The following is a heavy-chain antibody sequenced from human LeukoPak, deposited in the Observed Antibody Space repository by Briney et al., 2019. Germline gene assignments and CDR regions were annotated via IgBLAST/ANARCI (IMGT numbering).Heavy chain of an antibody. CDR1: GGSISGYY. V-gene: IGHV4-59*08. D-gene: IGHD4-17*01. CDR2: IYYSGST. J-gene: IGHJ4*02. Sequence: SETLSLTCTVSGGSISGYYWSWIRQPPGKGLEWIGYIYYSGSTNYNPSLKGRVTMSVDTSKNQFSLKLSSVTAADTAVYYCARQPKYYGDYYFDYWGQGTLVTVSS. CDR3: ARQPKYYGDYYFDY.